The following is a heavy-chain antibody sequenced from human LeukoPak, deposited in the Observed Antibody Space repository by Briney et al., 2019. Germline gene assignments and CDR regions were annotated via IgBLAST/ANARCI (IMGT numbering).Heavy chain of an antibody. V-gene: IGHV3-30*02. CDR2: IRNDGAKT. Sequence: GGSLRLSCVGSTFTFSDYGMHWVRQAPGKGLEWVAFIRNDGAKTYYADSAKGRFTISRDNSKNTLYLQMNSLRAEDTAVYYCAKDIGDGYNWYDYWGQGTLVTVSS. CDR3: AKDIGDGYNWYDY. D-gene: IGHD5-24*01. J-gene: IGHJ4*02. CDR1: TFTFSDYG.